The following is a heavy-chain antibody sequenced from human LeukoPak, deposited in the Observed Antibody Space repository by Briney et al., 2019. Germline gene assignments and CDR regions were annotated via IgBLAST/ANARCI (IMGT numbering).Heavy chain of an antibody. CDR3: ARDGYSYGPEGYYYMDV. J-gene: IGHJ6*03. Sequence: GGSLRLSCVASGFTFSSYWMHWVRQAPGKGLVWVSRISDDDSRTGYADSVKGRFTISRDNAKNSLYLQMNSLRAEDTAVYYCARDGYSYGPEGYYYMDVWGKGTTVTISS. CDR2: ISDDDSRT. D-gene: IGHD5-18*01. CDR1: GFTFSSYW. V-gene: IGHV3-74*01.